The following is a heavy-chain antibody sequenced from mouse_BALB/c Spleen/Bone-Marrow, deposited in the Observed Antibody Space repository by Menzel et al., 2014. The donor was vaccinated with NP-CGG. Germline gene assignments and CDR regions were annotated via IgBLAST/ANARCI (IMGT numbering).Heavy chain of an antibody. CDR1: GYTFTSYY. J-gene: IGHJ4*01. Sequence: VQLQQSGPELVKPGASVKMSCKASGYTFTSYYIHWVKQRPGQGLEWIGWIYPGDGSTKYNEKFEGKTTLTADKSSSTAYMLLSSLTSEDSAIYFCARKENWAYAMDYWGQGTSVTVSS. V-gene: IGHV1S56*01. CDR3: ARKENWAYAMDY. CDR2: IYPGDGST. D-gene: IGHD4-1*01.